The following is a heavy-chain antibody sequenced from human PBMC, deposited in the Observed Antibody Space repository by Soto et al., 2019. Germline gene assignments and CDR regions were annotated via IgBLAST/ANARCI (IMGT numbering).Heavy chain of an antibody. V-gene: IGHV3-7*03. D-gene: IGHD2-8*01. J-gene: IGHJ5*02. CDR2: IKQDGSEK. Sequence: PGGSLRLSCAASGFTLTSYWMTWVRQAPGKGLEWVANIKQDGSEKYYVDSVKGRFTISRDNAKNSLYPQMNSLRAEDTAVYYCTRDVYGATGWFDPWGQGTLVTVSS. CDR1: GFTLTSYW. CDR3: TRDVYGATGWFDP.